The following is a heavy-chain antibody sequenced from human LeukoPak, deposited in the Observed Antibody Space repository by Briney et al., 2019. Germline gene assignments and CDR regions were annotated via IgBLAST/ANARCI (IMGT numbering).Heavy chain of an antibody. CDR2: VKSKTDGGTT. V-gene: IGHV3-15*07. Sequence: GGSLRLSCAASGFTFSNAWMNWVRQAPGKGLEWVGRVKSKTDGGTTDYAAPVKGRFTISRDNAKNSLYLQMNSLRAEDTAVYYCAGLVGANRGFDYWGQGTLVTVSS. CDR1: GFTFSNAW. J-gene: IGHJ4*02. D-gene: IGHD1-26*01. CDR3: AGLVGANRGFDY.